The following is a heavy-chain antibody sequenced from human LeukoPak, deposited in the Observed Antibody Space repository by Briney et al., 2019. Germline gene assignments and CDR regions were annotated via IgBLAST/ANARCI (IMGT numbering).Heavy chain of an antibody. CDR3: ARGRLLGPFDY. J-gene: IGHJ4*02. CDR2: INHSGST. Sequence: PSETLSLTCAVYGGSFSGYYWSWIRQPPGKGLEWIGEINHSGSTNYNPSLKSRVTISVDTSKNQFSLKLSSVTAADTAVYYCARGRLLGPFDYWGQGTLVTVSS. D-gene: IGHD3-10*01. CDR1: GGSFSGYY. V-gene: IGHV4-34*01.